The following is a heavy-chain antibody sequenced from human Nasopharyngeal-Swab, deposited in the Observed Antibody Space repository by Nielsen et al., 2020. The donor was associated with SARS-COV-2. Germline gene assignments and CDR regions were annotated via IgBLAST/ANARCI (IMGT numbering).Heavy chain of an antibody. V-gene: IGHV1-2*06. J-gene: IGHJ4*02. CDR2: INPNSGGT. D-gene: IGHD5-18*01. CDR3: ARAAIGYSSGPFDY. Sequence: ASVKVSCKASGYTFTDYYMNWVRQAPGQGLEWMGRINPNSGGTSYAQKFQGRVTLTRDTSIRTAYKELSRLRSDDTAIYYCARAAIGYSSGPFDYWGQGALVTVSS. CDR1: GYTFTDYY.